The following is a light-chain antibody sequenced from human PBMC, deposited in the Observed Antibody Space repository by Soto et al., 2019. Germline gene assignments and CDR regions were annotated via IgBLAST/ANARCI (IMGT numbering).Light chain of an antibody. CDR1: QSVSSK. V-gene: IGKV3-15*01. CDR3: QHYNDWPPTWT. J-gene: IGKJ1*01. Sequence: EIVMTQSPATLSVSPGERATLSCRASQSVSSKLAWYQQKPGQAPRVLICGASTRATGIPARFSGSGSGTEFTLTISSLQSEDFAVYYCQHYNDWPPTWTFGQGTRVEIK. CDR2: GAS.